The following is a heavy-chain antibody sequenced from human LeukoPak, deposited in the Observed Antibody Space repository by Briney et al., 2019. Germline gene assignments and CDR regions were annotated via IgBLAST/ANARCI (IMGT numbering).Heavy chain of an antibody. V-gene: IGHV4-4*02. CDR1: GFTFSRYAM. Sequence: GSLRLSCGASGFTFSRYAMSWVRQPPGKGLEWIGEIYHSGSTNYNPSLKSRVTISVDKSKNQFSLKLSSVTAADTAVYYCARGNVVVVAADPDAFDIWGQGTMVTVSS. CDR2: IYHSGST. D-gene: IGHD2-15*01. J-gene: IGHJ3*02. CDR3: ARGNVVVVAADPDAFDI.